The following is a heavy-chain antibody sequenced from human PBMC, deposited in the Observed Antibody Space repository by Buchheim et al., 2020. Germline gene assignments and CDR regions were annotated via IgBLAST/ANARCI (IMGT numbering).Heavy chain of an antibody. Sequence: EVQLVQSGAEVKKPGESLRISCKGSGYSFTSYWISWVRQMPGKGLEWMGRIDPSDSYTNYSPSFQGHVTISADKSLSTAYPQWSSLKASDTAMYYCARLRAGSIFGVVIGERSLDYWGQGTL. CDR3: ARLRAGSIFGVVIGERSLDY. CDR1: GYSFTSYW. J-gene: IGHJ4*02. D-gene: IGHD3-3*01. CDR2: IDPSDSYT. V-gene: IGHV5-10-1*03.